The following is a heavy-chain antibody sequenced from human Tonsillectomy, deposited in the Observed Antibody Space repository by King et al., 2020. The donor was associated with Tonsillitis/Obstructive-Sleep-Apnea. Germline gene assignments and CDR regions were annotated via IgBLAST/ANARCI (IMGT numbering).Heavy chain of an antibody. D-gene: IGHD2-21*01. J-gene: IGHJ4*02. CDR3: ARESYGGFDY. CDR1: GFTFSRYW. CDR2: INSDGSST. Sequence: VQLVESGGGLVQPGGSLRLSCAASGFTFSRYWMHWVRQGPGKGLVWVSRINSDGSSTSYADSVKGRFTISRDNAKNTLYLQMNSMRAEDTAEYYCARESYGGFDYWGQGTLVTVSS. V-gene: IGHV3-74*01.